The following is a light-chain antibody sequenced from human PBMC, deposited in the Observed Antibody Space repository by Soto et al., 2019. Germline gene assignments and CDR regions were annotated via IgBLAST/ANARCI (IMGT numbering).Light chain of an antibody. CDR3: QQYGSLFT. CDR1: QSVSSSY. V-gene: IGKV3-20*01. Sequence: EIVLTQSPGTLCLSPGERATLSCRASQSVSSSYLAWYQQKPGQAPRLLIYGASSRATGIPDRFSGSGSGTAFTLTISRLEPEDFAVYYCQQYGSLFTFGPGTKVDIK. J-gene: IGKJ3*01. CDR2: GAS.